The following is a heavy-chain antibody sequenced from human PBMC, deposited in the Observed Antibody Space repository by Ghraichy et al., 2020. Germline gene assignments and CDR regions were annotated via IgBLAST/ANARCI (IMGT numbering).Heavy chain of an antibody. CDR3: TTTGSALAIGPDY. CDR2: IKSKTDDGTTDYAARTT. J-gene: IGHJ4*02. Sequence: GESLNISCAASGFTFSKAWMSWVRQAPGKGLEWVGRIKSKTDDGTTDYAARTTDYAAPVKGRFTISRDDSKNTLYLQMNSLKTEDTAVYYCTTTGSALAIGPDYWGQGTLVTVSS. V-gene: IGHV3-15*01. CDR1: GFTFSKAW. D-gene: IGHD3-10*01.